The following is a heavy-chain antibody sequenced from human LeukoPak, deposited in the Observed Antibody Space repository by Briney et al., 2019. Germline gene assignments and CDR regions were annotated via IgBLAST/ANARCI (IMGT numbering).Heavy chain of an antibody. D-gene: IGHD6-19*01. Sequence: GGSLRLSCAASGFTFSSYEMNWVRHAPGKGLGRVSYISDGGSSIHYADSVKGRFTISRDNAKNSLYLQMNSLRAEDTAAYYCTREIMAVFGDAFDIWGQGTMVTVSS. CDR1: GFTFSSYE. J-gene: IGHJ3*02. CDR2: ISDGGSSI. CDR3: TREIMAVFGDAFDI. V-gene: IGHV3-48*03.